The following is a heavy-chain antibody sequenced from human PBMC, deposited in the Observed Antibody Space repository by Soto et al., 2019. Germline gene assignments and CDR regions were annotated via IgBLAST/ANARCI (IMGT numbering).Heavy chain of an antibody. CDR1: GGTFSSYA. CDR3: ATDQSDDYGDSHGYYYGRDV. V-gene: IGHV1-69*13. CDR2: IIPIFGTA. J-gene: IGHJ6*02. D-gene: IGHD4-17*01. Sequence: SVKVSCKASGGTFSSYAISWVRQAPGQGLEWMGGIIPIFGTANYAQKFQGRVTITADESTSTAYMELSSLRSEDTAVYYCATDQSDDYGDSHGYYYGRDVWGQGTTVTV.